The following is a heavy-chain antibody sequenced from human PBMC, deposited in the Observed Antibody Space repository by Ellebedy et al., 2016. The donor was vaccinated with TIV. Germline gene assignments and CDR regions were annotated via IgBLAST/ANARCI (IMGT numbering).Heavy chain of an antibody. CDR2: IYYSGST. Sequence: SETLSLTCTVSGGSISSYYWSWIRQPPGKGLEWIGYIYYSGSTNYNPSLKSRVTISVDTSKNQFSLKLSSVTAADTAVYYCARVLGYSSGWYPGYYFGYWGQGTLVTVSS. D-gene: IGHD6-19*01. J-gene: IGHJ4*02. CDR1: GGSISSYY. V-gene: IGHV4-59*01. CDR3: ARVLGYSSGWYPGYYFGY.